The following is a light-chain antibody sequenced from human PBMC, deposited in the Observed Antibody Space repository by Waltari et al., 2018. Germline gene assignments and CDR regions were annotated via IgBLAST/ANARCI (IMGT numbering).Light chain of an antibody. CDR1: SSDVGGYNY. CDR2: DVS. Sequence: QSALTQPASVSGSPGQSITISCTGTSSDVGGYNYVSWYQQYPGKAPKLLIYDVSKRPSGVSRRFSGSKSGNTASLTISGLQAEDEAGYYCSSYTGSSTHYVFGTGTKVTVL. J-gene: IGLJ1*01. V-gene: IGLV2-14*01. CDR3: SSYTGSSTHYV.